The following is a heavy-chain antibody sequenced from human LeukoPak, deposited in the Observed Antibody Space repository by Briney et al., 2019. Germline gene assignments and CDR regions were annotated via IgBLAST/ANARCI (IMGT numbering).Heavy chain of an antibody. D-gene: IGHD6-19*01. V-gene: IGHV3-23*01. CDR2: ISGSGGST. CDR3: AKERRGSSGWAGIDY. CDR1: GFTFSSYA. Sequence: GGSLRLSRAASGFTFSSYAMSWVRQAPGKGLEWVSAISGSGGSTYYADSVKGRFTISRDNSKNTLYLQMNSLRAEDTAVYYCAKERRGSSGWAGIDYWGQGTLVTVSS. J-gene: IGHJ4*02.